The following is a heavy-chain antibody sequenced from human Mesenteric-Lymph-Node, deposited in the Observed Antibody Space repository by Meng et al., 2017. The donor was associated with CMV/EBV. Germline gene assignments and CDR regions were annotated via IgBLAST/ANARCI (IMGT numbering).Heavy chain of an antibody. Sequence: GVGWIRQPPGKALEWLALIYWNDDKRYSPSLKSRLTITKDTSKNQVVLTMTNMDPVDTATYYCAHISVDIVVVPAATTYYYYYGMDVWGQGTTVTSP. CDR2: IYWNDDK. CDR1: G. J-gene: IGHJ6*02. CDR3: AHISVDIVVVPAATTYYYYYGMDV. D-gene: IGHD2-2*03. V-gene: IGHV2-5*01.